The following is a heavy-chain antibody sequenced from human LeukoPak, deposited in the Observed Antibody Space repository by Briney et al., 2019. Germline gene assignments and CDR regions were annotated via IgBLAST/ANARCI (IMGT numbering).Heavy chain of an antibody. D-gene: IGHD2-15*01. Sequence: TGGSLRLSCAASGFTFSSYWMSWVRQAPGKGLEWVANIKQDGSEKYYVDSVKGRFTISRDNAKNSLYLQMNSLRAEDTAVYYCAKDRSAGTRPRGPFDYWGQGTLVTVSS. J-gene: IGHJ4*02. V-gene: IGHV3-7*03. CDR3: AKDRSAGTRPRGPFDY. CDR2: IKQDGSEK. CDR1: GFTFSSYW.